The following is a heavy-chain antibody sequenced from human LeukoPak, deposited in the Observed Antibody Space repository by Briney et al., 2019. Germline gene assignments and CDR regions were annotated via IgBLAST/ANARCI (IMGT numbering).Heavy chain of an antibody. Sequence: ASVKVSCKASGYTFTSSGISWVRQAPGQGLEWMRWISAYNGKTNYAQKVQGRVTMTTDTSTSTAYMELRSLRSDDTAVYYCAREYRDYYDSSGNYLDYRGREPWSPSPQ. CDR2: ISAYNGKT. J-gene: IGHJ4*02. D-gene: IGHD3-22*01. CDR1: GYTFTSSG. CDR3: AREYRDYYDSSGNYLDY. V-gene: IGHV1-18*01.